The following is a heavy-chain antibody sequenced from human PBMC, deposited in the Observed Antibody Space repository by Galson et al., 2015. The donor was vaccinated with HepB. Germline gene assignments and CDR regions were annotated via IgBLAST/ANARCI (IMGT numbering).Heavy chain of an antibody. CDR3: ARDRDSSDWRLRGYFDY. D-gene: IGHD3-22*01. J-gene: IGHJ4*02. Sequence: SLRLSCAASGFTFSSYWMSWVRQAPGKGLEWVANIKQDGSEKYYVDSVKGRFTISRDNAKNSLFLQMNSLRAEDTAVYYCARDRDSSDWRLRGYFDYWGQGTLVTVSS. CDR1: GFTFSSYW. V-gene: IGHV3-7*01. CDR2: IKQDGSEK.